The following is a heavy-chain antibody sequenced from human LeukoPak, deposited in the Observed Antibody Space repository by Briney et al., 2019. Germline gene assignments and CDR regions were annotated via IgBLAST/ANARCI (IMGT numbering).Heavy chain of an antibody. Sequence: GGSLRLSCAASGFTFSSYEMNWVRQAPGKGLEWVSAISGSGGSTYYADSVKGRFTIYRDNSKNTLYLQMNSLRAEDTAVYYCAKDQRSIAVAGYFDSWGQGTLVTVSS. J-gene: IGHJ4*02. V-gene: IGHV3-23*01. CDR3: AKDQRSIAVAGYFDS. D-gene: IGHD6-19*01. CDR2: ISGSGGST. CDR1: GFTFSSYE.